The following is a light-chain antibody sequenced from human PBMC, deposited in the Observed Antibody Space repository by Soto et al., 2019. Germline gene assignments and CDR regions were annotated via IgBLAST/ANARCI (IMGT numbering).Light chain of an antibody. CDR3: CSYARSVNYYV. V-gene: IGLV2-23*01. J-gene: IGLJ1*01. CDR2: EGS. CDR1: SSDVGSYNF. Sequence: QSALTQPASVSGSPGQSITISCTGTSSDVGSYNFVSWYQQHPGKAPKLMIYEGSKRPSGVSNRFSGSKSGNTASLTISGLQAEDEADYYCCSYARSVNYYVFGAGTKVTVL.